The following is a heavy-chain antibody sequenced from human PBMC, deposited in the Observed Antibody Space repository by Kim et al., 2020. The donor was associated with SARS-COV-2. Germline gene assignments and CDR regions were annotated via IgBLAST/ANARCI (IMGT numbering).Heavy chain of an antibody. CDR1: GYTLTELS. CDR3: ATGVLRYFDWLLGH. Sequence: ASVKVSCKVSGYTLTELSMHWVRQAPGKGLEWMGGFDPEDGETIYAQKFQGRVTMTEDTSTDTAYMELSSLRSEDTAVYYCATGVLRYFDWLLGHWGQVTLVTVSS. J-gene: IGHJ4*02. V-gene: IGHV1-24*01. CDR2: FDPEDGET. D-gene: IGHD3-9*01.